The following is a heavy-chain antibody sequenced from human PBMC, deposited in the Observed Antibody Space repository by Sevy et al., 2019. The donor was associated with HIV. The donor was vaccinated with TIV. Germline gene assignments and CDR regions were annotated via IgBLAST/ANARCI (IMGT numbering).Heavy chain of an antibody. Sequence: SETLSLTCTVSGGSISSYYWSWIRQPPGKGLEWIGYIYYSGSTNYNPSLKSRVTISVDTSKNQFSLKLSSVTAADTAVYYCARGLLLLGYWGQGTLVTVSS. J-gene: IGHJ4*02. CDR1: GGSISSYY. CDR3: ARGLLLLGY. V-gene: IGHV4-59*13. D-gene: IGHD2-15*01. CDR2: IYYSGST.